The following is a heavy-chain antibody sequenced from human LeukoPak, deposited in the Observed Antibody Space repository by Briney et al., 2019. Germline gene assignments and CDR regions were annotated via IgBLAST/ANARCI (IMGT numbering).Heavy chain of an antibody. V-gene: IGHV5-51*01. CDR1: GYSFTNDW. Sequence: RGESLKISCKGSGYSFTNDWIGWVRQMPGKGLEWMGIVYPGTSDTIFSPSFQGQVTISADKSISTAYLQWNSLKASDTAMYYCARGPSENYFDYWGQGTLVTVSS. CDR2: VYPGTSDT. CDR3: ARGPSENYFDY. J-gene: IGHJ4*02.